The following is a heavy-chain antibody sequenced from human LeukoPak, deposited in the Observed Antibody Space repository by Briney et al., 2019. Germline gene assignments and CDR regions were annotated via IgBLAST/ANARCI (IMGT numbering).Heavy chain of an antibody. D-gene: IGHD3-10*01. CDR1: GGSITSSNYY. CDR2: FYYSGST. J-gene: IGHJ4*02. CDR3: VYYYGSGSVEY. V-gene: IGHV4-39*01. Sequence: SETLSLTCTVSGGSITSSNYYWGWIRQPPGKGLEWIGSFYYSGSTNYNPSLKSRVTISVDTSKNQFSLKLSSVTATDTAVYYCVYYYGSGSVEYWGQGTLVTVSS.